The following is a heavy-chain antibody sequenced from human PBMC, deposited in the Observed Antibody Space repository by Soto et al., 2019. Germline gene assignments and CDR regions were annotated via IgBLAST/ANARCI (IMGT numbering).Heavy chain of an antibody. Sequence: SVKVSCKASGGTFSSYAISWVRQAPGQGLEWMGGIIPIFGTANYAQKFQGRVTITADESTSTAYMELSSLRSEDTAVYYCARPITTYYDSSGYYPAFDYWGQGTLVT. CDR1: GGTFSSYA. CDR3: ARPITTYYDSSGYYPAFDY. D-gene: IGHD3-22*01. V-gene: IGHV1-69*13. CDR2: IIPIFGTA. J-gene: IGHJ4*02.